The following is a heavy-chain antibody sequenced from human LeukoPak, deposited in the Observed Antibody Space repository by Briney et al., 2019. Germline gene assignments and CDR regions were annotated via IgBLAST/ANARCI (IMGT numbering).Heavy chain of an antibody. CDR1: GYTFTNYG. V-gene: IGHV1-18*01. CDR2: INPYNGNT. J-gene: IGHJ4*02. Sequence: ASVKVSCKASGYTFTNYGISWVRQAPGQGLEWRGNINPYNGNTNYAQNLQGRVTMTTDTSTNTAYMELRSLRSDDTAVYYCARDQHDHVWGSYRPYFDYWGQGTLVTVSS. D-gene: IGHD3-16*02. CDR3: ARDQHDHVWGSYRPYFDY.